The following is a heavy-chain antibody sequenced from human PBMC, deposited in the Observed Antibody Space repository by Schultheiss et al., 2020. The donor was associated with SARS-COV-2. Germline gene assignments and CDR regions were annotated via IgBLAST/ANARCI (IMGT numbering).Heavy chain of an antibody. D-gene: IGHD3-10*01. J-gene: IGHJ3*02. CDR2: INKDGSSS. CDR1: GFTLSGFW. V-gene: IGHV3-74*01. CDR3: ARDRIPGVGAFDI. Sequence: GGSLRLSCAASGFTLSGFWMHWVRQAPGKGLVWVSRINKDGSSSSYADSVKGRFTISRDNAKTALYLQMNSLRAEDTAVYFCARDRIPGVGAFDIWGQGTVVTVSS.